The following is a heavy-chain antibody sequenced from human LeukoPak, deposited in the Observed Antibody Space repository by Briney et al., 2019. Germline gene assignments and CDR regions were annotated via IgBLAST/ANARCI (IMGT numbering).Heavy chain of an antibody. CDR1: GGSIGTYY. V-gene: IGHV4-59*08. Sequence: PSETLPLTCTVSGGSIGTYYWSWIRQPPGKGLEWIGYIYYSGSTNYNPSLKSRVTISVDTSKNQFSLKLRSVTAADTAVYYCARRTSVAGVWFDPWGQGTLVTVSS. J-gene: IGHJ5*02. CDR2: IYYSGST. D-gene: IGHD6-19*01. CDR3: ARRTSVAGVWFDP.